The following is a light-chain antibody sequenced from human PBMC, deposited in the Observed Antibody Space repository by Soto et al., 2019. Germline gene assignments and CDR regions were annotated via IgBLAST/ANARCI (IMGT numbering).Light chain of an antibody. Sequence: QSALTQPASMSGSPGQSVTISCTGSSSNIGTYNYVSWYQQHPGKAPKVIIYEVTNRPSGVSDRFSGSKSGNTASLTISGLQAEDEADYYCSSYGSRTTLYVFGTGTKLTVL. CDR1: SSNIGTYNY. CDR2: EVT. J-gene: IGLJ1*01. V-gene: IGLV2-14*01. CDR3: SSYGSRTTLYV.